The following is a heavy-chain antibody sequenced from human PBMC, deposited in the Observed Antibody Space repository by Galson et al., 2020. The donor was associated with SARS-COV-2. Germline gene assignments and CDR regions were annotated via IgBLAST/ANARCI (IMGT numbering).Heavy chain of an antibody. V-gene: IGHV4-34*01. D-gene: IGHD6-13*01. CDR1: GGSFSGYY. Sequence: SETLSLTCAVYGGSFSGYYWSWIRQPPGKGLEWIGEINHSGSTNYNPSLKSRVTISVDTSKNQFSLKLSSVTAADTVVYYCARGEKGYSSSWYRYFDYWGQGTLVTVSS. J-gene: IGHJ4*02. CDR3: ARGEKGYSSSWYRYFDY. CDR2: INHSGST.